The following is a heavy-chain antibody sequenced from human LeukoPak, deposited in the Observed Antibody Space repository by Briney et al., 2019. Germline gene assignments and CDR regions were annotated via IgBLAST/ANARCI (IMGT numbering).Heavy chain of an antibody. J-gene: IGHJ3*02. CDR3: ARAQGYGDYQAGAFDI. CDR1: GGTFSSYA. CDR2: IIPIFGTA. D-gene: IGHD4-17*01. V-gene: IGHV1-69*05. Sequence: SVKDSCKASGGTFSSYAISWVRQAPGQGLEWMGAIIPIFGTANYAQKFQGRVTITTDESTSTAYMELSSLRSEDTAVYYCARAQGYGDYQAGAFDIWGQGTMVTVSS.